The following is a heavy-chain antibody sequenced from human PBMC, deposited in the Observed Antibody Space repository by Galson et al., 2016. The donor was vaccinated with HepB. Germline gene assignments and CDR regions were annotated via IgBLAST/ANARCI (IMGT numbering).Heavy chain of an antibody. CDR2: ISYDGSTT. D-gene: IGHD6-19*01. J-gene: IGHJ4*02. CDR3: ARAIAVADPFDY. V-gene: IGHV3-30-3*01. CDR1: GFTFSNYA. Sequence: SLRLSCAASGFTFSNYAMHWVRQAPRKGLEWVAVISYDGSTTYYADSVKGRFTIPRDNSKNTLYLQMNSLRAEDTAVYYCARAIAVADPFDYWGQGTLVTVSS.